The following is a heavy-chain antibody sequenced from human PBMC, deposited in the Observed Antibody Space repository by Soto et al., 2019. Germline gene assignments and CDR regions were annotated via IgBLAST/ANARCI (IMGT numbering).Heavy chain of an antibody. CDR2: IYSGGST. Sequence: GGSLRLSCAASGFTVSSNYMSWVRQAPGKGLEWVSVIYSGGSTYYADSVKGRFTISRDNSKNTLYLQMNSLRAEDTAVYYCARMSCGGGDCYFRDYWGQGTLVTVSS. V-gene: IGHV3-53*01. D-gene: IGHD2-21*02. CDR1: GFTVSSNY. CDR3: ARMSCGGGDCYFRDY. J-gene: IGHJ4*02.